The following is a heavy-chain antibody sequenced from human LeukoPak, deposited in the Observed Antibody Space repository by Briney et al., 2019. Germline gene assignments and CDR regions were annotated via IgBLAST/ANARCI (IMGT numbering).Heavy chain of an antibody. D-gene: IGHD3-10*01. CDR3: ARALGYFGSGGEA. Sequence: SETLSLTCTVSGGSIRSYYWNWIRQPAGKGLEWIGRIYPSGSTNYNPSLKSRVTMSVDTSKNQFSLKLSSVTAADTVMYYCARALGYFGSGGEAWGQGTLVTVSS. CDR1: GGSIRSYY. CDR2: IYPSGST. J-gene: IGHJ5*02. V-gene: IGHV4-4*07.